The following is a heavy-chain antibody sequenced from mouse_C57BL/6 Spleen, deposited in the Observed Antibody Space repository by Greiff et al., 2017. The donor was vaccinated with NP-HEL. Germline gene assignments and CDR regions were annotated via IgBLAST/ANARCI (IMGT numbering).Heavy chain of an antibody. CDR1: GYAFSSYW. V-gene: IGHV1-80*01. CDR3: ARRGNYWFAY. CDR2: IYPGDGDT. D-gene: IGHD2-1*01. J-gene: IGHJ3*01. Sequence: QVQLKESGAELVKPGASVKISCKASGYAFSSYWMNWVKQRPGKGLEWIGQIYPGDGDTNYNGKFKGKATLTADKSSSTAYMQLSSLTSEDSAVYFCARRGNYWFAYWGQGTLVTVSA.